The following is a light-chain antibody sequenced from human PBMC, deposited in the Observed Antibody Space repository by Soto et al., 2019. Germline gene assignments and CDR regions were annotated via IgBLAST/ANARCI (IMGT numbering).Light chain of an antibody. Sequence: DIQMTQSPSSLSASVGDRVTITCQSSQSISSYLNWYQQKPGKAPKLLIYAASNLQRGVPSRFSGSGSGTDFTLTISSLQPEDFATYYCQQSYSTPPFTFGQGTKLEIK. CDR1: QSISSY. CDR3: QQSYSTPPFT. V-gene: IGKV1-39*01. J-gene: IGKJ2*01. CDR2: AAS.